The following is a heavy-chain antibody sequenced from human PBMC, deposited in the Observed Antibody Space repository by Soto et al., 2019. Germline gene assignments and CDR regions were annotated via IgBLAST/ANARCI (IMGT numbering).Heavy chain of an antibody. J-gene: IGHJ6*02. CDR2: IYYSGST. V-gene: IGHV4-31*03. Sequence: SETLSLTCTVSGGSISSGGYYWSWMRQHPGKGLEWIGYIYYSGSTYYNPSLKSRVTISVDTSKNQFSPKLSSVTAADTAVYYCARELVGYYGSGSYYSYYGMDVWGQGTTVTVSS. CDR3: ARELVGYYGSGSYYSYYGMDV. CDR1: GGSISSGGYY. D-gene: IGHD3-10*01.